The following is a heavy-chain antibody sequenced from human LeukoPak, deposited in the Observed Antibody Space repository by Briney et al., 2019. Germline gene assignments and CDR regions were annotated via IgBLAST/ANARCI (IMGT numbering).Heavy chain of an antibody. V-gene: IGHV1-8*01. Sequence: ASVKVSCKASGYTFTSYDINWVRQATGQGLEWMGWMNPNSGNTGYAQKFQGRVTMTRNTSISTAYMELSSLRSEDTAVYYCARANLGYVWGSYRYFGYWGQGTLVTVSS. D-gene: IGHD3-16*02. CDR1: GYTFTSYD. CDR2: MNPNSGNT. J-gene: IGHJ4*02. CDR3: ARANLGYVWGSYRYFGY.